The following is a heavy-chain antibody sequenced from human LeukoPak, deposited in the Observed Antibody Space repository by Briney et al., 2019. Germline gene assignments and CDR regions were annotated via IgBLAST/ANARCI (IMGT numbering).Heavy chain of an antibody. CDR1: GGSIRRYY. V-gene: IGHV4-59*01. CDR3: ARGSGLMGTDY. D-gene: IGHD3-10*01. CDR2: IYYSGST. J-gene: IGHJ4*02. Sequence: SETLSLTCTVSGGSIRRYYWSWIRQPPGKGLEWIGYIYYSGSTNYNPSLKSRVIISVDTSKNQFSLKLSSVTAADTAVYYCARGSGLMGTDYWGQGTLVTVSS.